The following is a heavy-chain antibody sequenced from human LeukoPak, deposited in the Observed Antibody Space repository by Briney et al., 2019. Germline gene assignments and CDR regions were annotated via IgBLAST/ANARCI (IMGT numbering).Heavy chain of an antibody. V-gene: IGHV3-15*01. CDR1: GFTFNNAW. CDR2: IKSKIDGGTT. CDR3: TTSGGSYRDY. D-gene: IGHD2-15*01. Sequence: GGSLRLSCAAPGFTFNNAWMTWVRQAPGKGLEWVGRIKSKIDGGTTDYAAPVKGRSTISRDDSKNTLYLQMNTLETEDTAMYYCTTSGGSYRDYWGQGSLVTVSS. J-gene: IGHJ4*02.